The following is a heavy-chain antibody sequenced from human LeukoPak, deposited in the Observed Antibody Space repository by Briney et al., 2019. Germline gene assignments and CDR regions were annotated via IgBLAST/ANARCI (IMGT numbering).Heavy chain of an antibody. J-gene: IGHJ4*02. CDR2: IYSGGST. CDR3: AKDLGPYGRDLIDY. Sequence: GGSLRLSCAASGFTFSSYEMNWVRQAPGKGLEWVSVIYSGGSTYYADSVKGRFTISRDNAKNSLYLQMNSLRAEDTAVYYCAKDLGPYGRDLIDYWGQGSLVAVSS. CDR1: GFTFSSYE. V-gene: IGHV3-66*01. D-gene: IGHD3-3*01.